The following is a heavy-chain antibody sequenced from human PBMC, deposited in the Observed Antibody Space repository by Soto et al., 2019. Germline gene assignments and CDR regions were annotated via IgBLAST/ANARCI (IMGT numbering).Heavy chain of an antibody. CDR1: GYTFTSYR. D-gene: IGHD3-9*01. V-gene: IGHV1-18*01. CDR3: ARADLEGRYFDRFDY. Sequence: QVQLVQSGAEVKKPGASVKVSCKASGYTFTSYRISWVRQAPGQGLEWMGWISAYNGHTNYAQKLQGRVTMTTDTTPSTAYRELRSLRSDDTAVYYCARADLEGRYFDRFDYWGQGTLVTVSS. J-gene: IGHJ4*02. CDR2: ISAYNGHT.